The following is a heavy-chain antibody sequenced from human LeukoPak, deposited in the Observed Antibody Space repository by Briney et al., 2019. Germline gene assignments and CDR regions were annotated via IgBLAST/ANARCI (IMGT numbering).Heavy chain of an antibody. V-gene: IGHV3-33*01. D-gene: IGHD5-24*01. CDR1: GFTFSSYT. CDR2: IWYDGSNK. J-gene: IGHJ4*02. Sequence: GGSLRLSCAASGFTFSSYTMHWVRQAPGKGLEWVAVIWYDGSNKYDADSVKGRFTISRDNSKNTLYLRVNSLRAEDTAMYYCARDRGGRWLQVYYFDYWGQGTLVTVSS. CDR3: ARDRGGRWLQVYYFDY.